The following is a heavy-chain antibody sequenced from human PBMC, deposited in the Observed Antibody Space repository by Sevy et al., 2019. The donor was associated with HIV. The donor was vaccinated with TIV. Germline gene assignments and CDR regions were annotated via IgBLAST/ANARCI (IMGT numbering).Heavy chain of an antibody. CDR2: INQDGSKI. CDR1: GFTFTTYW. V-gene: IGHV3-7*01. CDR3: ARVGIFEKAESQYRFMDD. D-gene: IGHD6-6*01. J-gene: IGHJ4*02. Sequence: GGSLRLSCAASGFTFTTYWMTWVRQAPGKGLEWVANINQDGSKINYVHSVKGRFIISRDNAKKSLYVQMNSLRADDTAVYYCARVGIFEKAESQYRFMDDGGQGARVTVSS.